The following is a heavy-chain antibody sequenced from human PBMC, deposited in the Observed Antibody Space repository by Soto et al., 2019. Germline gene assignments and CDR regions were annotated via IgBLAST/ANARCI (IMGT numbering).Heavy chain of an antibody. CDR3: VRLGYSSGWYVDY. CDR2: SRNKANSYTT. D-gene: IGHD6-19*01. J-gene: IGHJ4*02. Sequence: EVQLVESGGGLVQPGGSLRLSCAASGCSFSDHYMDWVRQAPGKGLEWVGRSRNKANSYTTEYAASVKGRFTISRDDSKNSLYLQMNSLKNEDTAVYYCVRLGYSSGWYVDYWGQGTLVTVSS. CDR1: GCSFSDHY. V-gene: IGHV3-72*01.